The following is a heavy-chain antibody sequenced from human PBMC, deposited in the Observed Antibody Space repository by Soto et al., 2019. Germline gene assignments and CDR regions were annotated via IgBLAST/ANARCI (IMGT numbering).Heavy chain of an antibody. Sequence: QVQLVQSGAEVKKPGSSVKVSCKASGGTFSSYTISWVRQAPGQGLEWMGRIIPILGIANYAQKFQGRVTITADKSTSTAYMELSSLRSEDTAVYYCARGIEDILTGYNYWGQGTLVTVSS. J-gene: IGHJ4*02. D-gene: IGHD3-9*01. CDR2: IIPILGIA. V-gene: IGHV1-69*02. CDR1: GGTFSSYT. CDR3: ARGIEDILTGYNY.